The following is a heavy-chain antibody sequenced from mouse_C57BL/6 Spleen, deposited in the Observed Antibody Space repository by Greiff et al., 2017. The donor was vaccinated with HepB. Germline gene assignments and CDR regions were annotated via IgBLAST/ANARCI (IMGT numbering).Heavy chain of an antibody. D-gene: IGHD1-1*01. J-gene: IGHJ3*01. CDR2: IYPRDGST. Sequence: QVQLKESGPELVKPGASVKLSCKASGYTFTSYDINWVKQRPGQGLEWIGWIYPRDGSTKYNEKFKGKATLTVDTSSSTAYMELHSLTSEDSAVYFCARGYYGSRAWFAYWGQGTLVTVSA. V-gene: IGHV1-85*01. CDR1: GYTFTSYD. CDR3: ARGYYGSRAWFAY.